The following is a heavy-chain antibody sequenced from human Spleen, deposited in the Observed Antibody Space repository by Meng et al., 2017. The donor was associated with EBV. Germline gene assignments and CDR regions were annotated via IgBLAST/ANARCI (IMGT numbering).Heavy chain of an antibody. J-gene: IGHJ4*02. D-gene: IGHD5-24*01. CDR1: GYTFTSYS. CDR3: ARGVEMATSVAYFDY. CDR2: INADYGNT. Sequence: QVQVVTYGAEVKKPGASVKVSCKASGYTFTSYSMHWVRHAPGQRLEWMGWINADYGNTKYSQKFQGRVTITRETSASTAYMEVSSLISEDTAVYYCARGVEMATSVAYFDYWGQGTLVTVSS. V-gene: IGHV1-3*01.